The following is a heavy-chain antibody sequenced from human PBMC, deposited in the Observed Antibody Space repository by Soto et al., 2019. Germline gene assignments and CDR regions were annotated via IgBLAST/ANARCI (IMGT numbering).Heavy chain of an antibody. CDR3: AREIGDQTSRRNDAFDT. CDR1: VFTLSSYG. CDR2: IWYDGTNK. J-gene: IGHJ3*02. Sequence: VGSLRLSCAPSVFTLSSYGMHWVRQSPGKWLEWVAVIWYDGTNKYYVDSVKGRFTISKDNSKNTLYLQMNSLRAEDTAIYYCAREIGDQTSRRNDAFDTWGQGTMVTVAS. V-gene: IGHV3-33*01. D-gene: IGHD4-17*01.